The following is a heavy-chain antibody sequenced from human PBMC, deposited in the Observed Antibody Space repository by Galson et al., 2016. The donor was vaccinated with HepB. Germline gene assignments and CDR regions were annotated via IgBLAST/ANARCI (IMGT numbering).Heavy chain of an antibody. CDR2: IYQTGTA. J-gene: IGHJ4*02. CDR1: GASISSDYW. D-gene: IGHD4-11*01. CDR3: ARGTLETTATMAFDY. Sequence: SETLSLTCAVSGASISSDYWWSWVRQSPEKGFEWLGEIYQTGTAHYNPSFTRRPTISVDTSKNQISLRLDSVTAADTAVYYCARGTLETTATMAFDYWGQGTLVSVSS. V-gene: IGHV4-4*02.